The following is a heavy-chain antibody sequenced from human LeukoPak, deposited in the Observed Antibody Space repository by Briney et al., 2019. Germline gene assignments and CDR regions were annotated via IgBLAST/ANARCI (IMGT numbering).Heavy chain of an antibody. CDR1: GFTFSSYV. J-gene: IGHJ4*02. CDR3: AKGYSGYDLDYFDY. Sequence: GRSLRLSCAASGFTFSSYVMHWVRQAPGKGLEWVATISHDGGNEYYPDSVKGRFTISRDDSKNTLYVQMNSLRAEDTAVYYCAKGYSGYDLDYFDYWGQGTLVTVSS. D-gene: IGHD5-12*01. V-gene: IGHV3-30-3*01. CDR2: ISHDGGNE.